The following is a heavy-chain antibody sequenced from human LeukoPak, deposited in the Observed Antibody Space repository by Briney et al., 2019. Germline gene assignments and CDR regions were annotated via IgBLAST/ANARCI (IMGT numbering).Heavy chain of an antibody. CDR1: GGSISSSSYY. CDR3: ARVSGWLQRQLDY. V-gene: IGHV4-39*06. J-gene: IGHJ4*02. CDR2: IYYSGST. Sequence: SETLSLTCTVSGGSISSSSYYWGWIRQPPGKGLEWIGSIYYSGSTYYNPSLKSRVTMSVDTSKNQFPLKLSSVTAADTAVYYCARVSGWLQRQLDYWGQGTLVTVSS. D-gene: IGHD5-24*01.